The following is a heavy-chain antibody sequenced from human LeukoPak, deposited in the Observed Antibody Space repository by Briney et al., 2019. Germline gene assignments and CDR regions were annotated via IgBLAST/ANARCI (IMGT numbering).Heavy chain of an antibody. V-gene: IGHV1-69*04. CDR2: IIPILGIP. CDR1: GGTFSSYA. J-gene: IGHJ1*01. CDR3: ARVSYYDSSGYPEYFHH. D-gene: IGHD3-22*01. Sequence: ASVKVSCKASGGTFSSYAISWVRQAPGQGLEWMGRIIPILGIPNYAQKCQGRVTITADKSTTTAYMELSSLRSEDTAVYYCARVSYYDSSGYPEYFHHWGQGTLVTVSS.